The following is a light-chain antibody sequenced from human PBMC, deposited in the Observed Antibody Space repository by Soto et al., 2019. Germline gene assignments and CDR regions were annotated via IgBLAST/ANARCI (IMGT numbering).Light chain of an antibody. V-gene: IGKV3-20*01. J-gene: IGKJ5*01. Sequence: EIVLTQSPCTLSLSPGARATLSCRASQSVSSSYLAWYQQKPGQAPRLLLYGASSRATGIPDRFSGSGSGTDFTLTISRLEPEDFAVYYCQQYGSSPPITFGQGTRLEIK. CDR3: QQYGSSPPIT. CDR1: QSVSSSY. CDR2: GAS.